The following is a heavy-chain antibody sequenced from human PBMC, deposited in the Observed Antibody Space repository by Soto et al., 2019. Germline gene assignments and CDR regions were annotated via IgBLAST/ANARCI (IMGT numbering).Heavy chain of an antibody. Sequence: PSETLCLTCDFSVVSISSTGYNCGWIRQPPWKGLEWIGTRDYSGTAHDNPSLKRRINISADPSKTQVSLTLTSVTDADTTVHYCERQGSYWGQGALVTVSS. V-gene: IGHV4-39*01. CDR1: VVSISSTGYN. J-gene: IGHJ4*02. CDR2: RDYSGTA. CDR3: ERQGSY.